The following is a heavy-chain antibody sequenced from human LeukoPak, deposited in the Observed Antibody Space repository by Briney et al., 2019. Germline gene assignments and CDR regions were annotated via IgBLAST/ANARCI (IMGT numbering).Heavy chain of an antibody. D-gene: IGHD6-19*01. J-gene: IGHJ6*03. CDR3: AREGWLPPVYYYYMDV. CDR1: GFTFSSYA. Sequence: SGGTLRLSCAASGFTFSSYAMHWVRQAPGKGLEWVAVISYDGSNKYYADSVKGRFTISRDNSKNTLYLQMNSLRAEDTAVYYCAREGWLPPVYYYYMDVWGKGTTVTVSS. CDR2: ISYDGSNK. V-gene: IGHV3-30*04.